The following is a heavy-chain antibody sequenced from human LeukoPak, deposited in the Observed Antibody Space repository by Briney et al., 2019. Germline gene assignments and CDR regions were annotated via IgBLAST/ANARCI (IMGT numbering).Heavy chain of an antibody. Sequence: SETLSLTCTVSGGSINSYYWTWLRQPPRKGLEWIGYIYYSGSTNYNPSLKSRVTISVDTSKNQFSLKLSSVTAADTAVYYCARGVTDVHFDSWGQGSLVTVSS. D-gene: IGHD4-23*01. CDR1: GGSINSYY. CDR2: IYYSGST. CDR3: ARGVTDVHFDS. V-gene: IGHV4-59*01. J-gene: IGHJ4*02.